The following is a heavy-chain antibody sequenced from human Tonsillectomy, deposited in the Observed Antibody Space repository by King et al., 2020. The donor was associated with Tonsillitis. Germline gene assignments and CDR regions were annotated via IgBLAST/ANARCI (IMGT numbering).Heavy chain of an antibody. J-gene: IGHJ3*02. V-gene: IGHV4-31*03. Sequence: QLQESGPGLVKPSQTLSLTCTVSGGSIGSGGYFWSWIRHHPGKGLEWIGYIYYSGSTYYNPSLKGRVTISVDTSKNQFSLKLRSVTAADTAVYYCARGRGVPSLDVFDIWGQGTMVTVSS. D-gene: IGHD3-10*01. CDR2: IYYSGST. CDR1: GGSIGSGGYF. CDR3: ARGRGVPSLDVFDI.